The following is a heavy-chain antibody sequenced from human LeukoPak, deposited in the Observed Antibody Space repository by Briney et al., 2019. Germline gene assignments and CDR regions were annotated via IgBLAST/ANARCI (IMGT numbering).Heavy chain of an antibody. CDR3: ARDWDY. V-gene: IGHV4-4*07. CDR1: DDPISSYY. CDR2: MNTTGYT. J-gene: IGHJ4*02. Sequence: SETLSLTCTVSDDPISSYYWSWIRQPAGKGLEWIGHMNTTGYTKYNPSLKSRVTISVDTSNNQFSLKLSSVTAADTAVYYCARDWDYWGQGTLVTVS.